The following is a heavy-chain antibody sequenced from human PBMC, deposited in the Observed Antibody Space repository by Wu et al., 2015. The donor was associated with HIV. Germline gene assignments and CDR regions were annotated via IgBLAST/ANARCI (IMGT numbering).Heavy chain of an antibody. D-gene: IGHD2-21*01. CDR3: ARIEYCGGDCYFVGTFDI. J-gene: IGHJ3*02. Sequence: QVQLVQSGAEVKKPGSSVKVSCKASGGTFSSYAISWVRQAPGQGLEWMGGIIPIFGTANYAQKFQGRVTITADESTSTAYMELSSLRSEDTAVYYCARIEYCGGDCYFVGTFDIWGQGTMVTVSS. CDR1: GGTFSSYA. V-gene: IGHV1-69*13. CDR2: IIPIFGTA.